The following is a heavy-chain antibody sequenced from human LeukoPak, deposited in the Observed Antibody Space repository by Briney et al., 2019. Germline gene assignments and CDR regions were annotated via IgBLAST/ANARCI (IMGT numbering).Heavy chain of an antibody. CDR3: ARESVPAAIFTAYWFDP. D-gene: IGHD2-2*01. CDR1: VGTFSSYT. Sequence: SVKVSCKACVGTFSSYTIGWVRRAPGQGLEWVGRIIPILGIANYAQKFQGRVTITADKSTSTAYMELSSLRSEDTAVYYCARESVPAAIFTAYWFDPWGQGTLVTVSS. CDR2: IIPILGIA. V-gene: IGHV1-69*04. J-gene: IGHJ5*02.